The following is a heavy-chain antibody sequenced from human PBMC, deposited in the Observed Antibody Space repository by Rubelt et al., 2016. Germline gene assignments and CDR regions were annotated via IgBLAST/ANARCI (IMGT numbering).Heavy chain of an antibody. D-gene: IGHD3-9*01. CDR3: HDIVTGYGDAFDI. Sequence: QVQLQESGPGLVKPSETLSLTCTVSGGSISSYYWSWIRQPPGKGLEWIGYIYYSGSTYYNPSLKSRGTISVETAKNQFSLKRSVVTAADNAVYYCHDIVTGYGDAFDIWGQGTMVTVSS. J-gene: IGHJ3*02. CDR1: GGSISSYY. V-gene: IGHV4-59*12. CDR2: IYYSGST.